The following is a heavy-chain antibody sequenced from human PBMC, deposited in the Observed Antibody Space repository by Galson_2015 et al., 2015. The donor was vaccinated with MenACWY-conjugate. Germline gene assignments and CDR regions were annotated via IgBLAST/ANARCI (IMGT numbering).Heavy chain of an antibody. Sequence: SLRLSCAASGFTFSSYGMQWVRQAPGKGLEWLAVISYDENNKYYADSVKGRFTISRDNSENTLYLQMNSLRPEDTAVYYCAKSKSSTWYLTDFDSWGQGTLVTVSS. CDR2: ISYDENNK. J-gene: IGHJ4*02. V-gene: IGHV3-30*18. CDR3: AKSKSSTWYLTDFDS. CDR1: GFTFSSYG. D-gene: IGHD6-13*01.